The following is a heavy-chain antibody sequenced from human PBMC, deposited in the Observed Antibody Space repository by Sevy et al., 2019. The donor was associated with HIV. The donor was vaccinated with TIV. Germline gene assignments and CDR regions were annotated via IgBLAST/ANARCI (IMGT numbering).Heavy chain of an antibody. CDR1: GFTFSSYS. Sequence: GGSLRLSCAASGFTFSSYSMNWVRQAPGKGLEWVSYIGSSSSTIYYADSVKGRFTISRDNAKNSLYLQMNSLRAEDTAVYYCARLSGYSSSWSYFDFWGQGTLVTVSS. D-gene: IGHD6-13*01. CDR2: IGSSSSTI. J-gene: IGHJ4*02. V-gene: IGHV3-48*01. CDR3: ARLSGYSSSWSYFDF.